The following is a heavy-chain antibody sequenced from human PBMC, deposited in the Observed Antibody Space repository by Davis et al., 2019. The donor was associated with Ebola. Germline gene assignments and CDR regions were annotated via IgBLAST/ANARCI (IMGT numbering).Heavy chain of an antibody. CDR3: ARDVSGTYPHWYFDL. V-gene: IGHV4-59*01. CDR2: VHYSGST. D-gene: IGHD6-25*01. CDR1: GDSINSYS. J-gene: IGHJ2*01. Sequence: MPSETLSLTCTVSGDSINSYSWNWIRQPPGKGPEWIGYVHYSGSTNYNPSLKGRVTVSVDTSKSQFSLKLSSVTAADTAVYYCARDVSGTYPHWYFDLWGRGTLVTVSS.